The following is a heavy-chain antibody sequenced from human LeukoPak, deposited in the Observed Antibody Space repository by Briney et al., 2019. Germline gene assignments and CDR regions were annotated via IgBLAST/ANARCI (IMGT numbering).Heavy chain of an antibody. CDR1: GFTFSSYA. CDR2: ISGSGGST. V-gene: IGHV3-23*01. CDR3: AKLQKYDSSGYYQNWFDP. J-gene: IGHJ5*02. D-gene: IGHD3-22*01. Sequence: PGGSLRLSCAASGFTFSSYAMSWVRQAPGKGLEWVSAISGSGGSTYYADSVKGRFTISRDNSKNTLYLQMNSLRAEDTAVYYCAKLQKYDSSGYYQNWFDPWGQGTLVTVSS.